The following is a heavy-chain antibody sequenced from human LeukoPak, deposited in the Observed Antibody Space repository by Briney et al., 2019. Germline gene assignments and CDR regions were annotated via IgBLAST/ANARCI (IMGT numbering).Heavy chain of an antibody. D-gene: IGHD2-2*02. V-gene: IGHV1-18*01. Sequence: ASVKVSCKSSGYTFTSYGINWVRQAPGQGLEWMGWISAYNGNTNYAQTLQGRVTMTTDTSTSTAYMELRSLRSDDTAVYYCARDYCSSTSCYRGGFDIWGQGTMVTVSS. CDR3: ARDYCSSTSCYRGGFDI. J-gene: IGHJ3*02. CDR2: ISAYNGNT. CDR1: GYTFTSYG.